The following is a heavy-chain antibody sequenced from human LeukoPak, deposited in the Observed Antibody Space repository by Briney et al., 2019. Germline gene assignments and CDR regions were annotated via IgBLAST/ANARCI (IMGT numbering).Heavy chain of an antibody. CDR2: IRYDGSNK. CDR3: ATGRSDYTYWYFDL. D-gene: IGHD4-11*01. Sequence: PGRSLRLSCAASGFTFSSYGMHWVRQAPGKGLEWVAFIRYDGSNKDYADSVKGRFSISRDNSKNTLYLQMNSLRAEDTAVYYCATGRSDYTYWYFDLWGRGTLVTVSS. V-gene: IGHV3-30*02. J-gene: IGHJ2*01. CDR1: GFTFSSYG.